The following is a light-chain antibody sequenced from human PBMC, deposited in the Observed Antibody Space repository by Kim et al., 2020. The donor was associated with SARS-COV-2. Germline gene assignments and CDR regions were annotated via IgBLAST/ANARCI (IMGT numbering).Light chain of an antibody. J-gene: IGKJ1*01. CDR3: QQYRT. CDR1: QSVSSNY. V-gene: IGKV3-20*01. Sequence: EIVLTQSPGTLSLSPGEGATLSCRASQSVSSNYLVWYQQKPGQAPRLLIYGASSRATGIPDRFSGSGSGTDFTLTINRLEPEDFAVYYCQQYRTFGQGTKVDIK. CDR2: GAS.